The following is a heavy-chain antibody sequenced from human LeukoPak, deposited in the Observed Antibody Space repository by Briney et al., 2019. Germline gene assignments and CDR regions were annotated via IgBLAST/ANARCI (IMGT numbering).Heavy chain of an antibody. J-gene: IGHJ6*03. CDR2: IIPIFGTA. V-gene: IGHV1-69*05. CDR1: GGTFSSYA. CDR3: ASAQSMAARPIWYYYYMDV. Sequence: SVKVSCKASGGTFSSYAFSWVRQAPGQGLEWMGGIIPIFGTANYAQKFQGSVTITTDESTSTAYMELSSLRSEDTAVYYCASAQSMAARPIWYYYYMDVWGKGTTVTVSS. D-gene: IGHD6-6*01.